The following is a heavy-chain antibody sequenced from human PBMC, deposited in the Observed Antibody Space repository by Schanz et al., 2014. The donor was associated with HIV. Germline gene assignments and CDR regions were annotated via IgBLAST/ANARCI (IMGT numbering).Heavy chain of an antibody. Sequence: QVQLVQSGAEVKKPGSSVKVSCKASGGTFSSSAISWVRQPPGQGLEWMGGIIPIFDTTNYAQKFQGRVTITADKSTSTVYMDLSSLRSEDTAVYYCARTYTGDWSTGADWGQGTLVTVSS. V-gene: IGHV1-69*06. CDR3: ARTYTGDWSTGAD. J-gene: IGHJ4*02. CDR1: GGTFSSSA. CDR2: IIPIFDTT. D-gene: IGHD2-21*02.